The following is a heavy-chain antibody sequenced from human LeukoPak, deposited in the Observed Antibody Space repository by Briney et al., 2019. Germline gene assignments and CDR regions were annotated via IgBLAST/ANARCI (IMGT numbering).Heavy chain of an antibody. CDR2: INHSGST. CDR1: GGSLSGYY. CDR3: ARDYYGDYEGMDY. D-gene: IGHD4-17*01. Sequence: SETLSLTCAVSGGSLSGYYWTWIRQPPGKGLEWIGEINHSGSTNYNPSLKSRVTISVDTSRKQFFLRLSSVTAEDTAVYYCARDYYGDYEGMDYWGQGTLVTVSS. J-gene: IGHJ4*02. V-gene: IGHV4-34*01.